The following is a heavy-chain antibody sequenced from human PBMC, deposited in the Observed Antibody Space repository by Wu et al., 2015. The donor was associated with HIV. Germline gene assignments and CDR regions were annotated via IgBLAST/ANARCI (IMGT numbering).Heavy chain of an antibody. CDR1: GHTFTSYD. CDR3: ARQRAYTSGWYILDY. D-gene: IGHD6-19*01. J-gene: IGHJ4*02. V-gene: IGHV1-8*01. Sequence: QVQLVQSGAEVKKPGASVKVSCKASGHTFTSYDINWVRQATGQGLEWMGWMNPRTGNTGYAQKFQGRVTMTRDTSISTANMELSSLRSEDTAVYYCARQRAYTSGWYILDYWGQGTLVTSPQ. CDR2: MNPRTGNT.